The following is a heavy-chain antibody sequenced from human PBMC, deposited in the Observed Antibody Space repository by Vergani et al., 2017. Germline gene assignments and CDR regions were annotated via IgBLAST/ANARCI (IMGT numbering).Heavy chain of an antibody. CDR1: GGSTRRSSYF. D-gene: IGHD6-13*01. Sequence: QLQLQESGPGLVKPSETLSLTCTVSGGSTRRSSYFWGWTRQPPGKGLEWIGTINYSGGTYYNPSLKSGVTISVDTSKNQFSLKLSSVTAADTAVFYCARHGGESGSWATGFDPWGQGTRVTVSS. J-gene: IGHJ5*02. V-gene: IGHV4-39*01. CDR2: INYSGGT. CDR3: ARHGGESGSWATGFDP.